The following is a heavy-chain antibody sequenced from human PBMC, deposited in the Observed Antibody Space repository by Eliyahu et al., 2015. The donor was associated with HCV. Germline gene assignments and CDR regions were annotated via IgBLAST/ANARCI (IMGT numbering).Heavy chain of an antibody. CDR2: IYSGGSI. Sequence: EVQLVESGGGLVQPGGSLRLSCAASGFTVSSNYMNWVRQAPGKGLEWVSVIYSGGSIYYVDSVKGRFTISRDNSKNTLYLQMNSLRAEDTAVYYCARLGDYAVKDWGQGTLVTVSS. J-gene: IGHJ1*01. CDR1: GFTVSSNY. CDR3: ARLGDYAVKD. V-gene: IGHV3-66*04. D-gene: IGHD4-17*01.